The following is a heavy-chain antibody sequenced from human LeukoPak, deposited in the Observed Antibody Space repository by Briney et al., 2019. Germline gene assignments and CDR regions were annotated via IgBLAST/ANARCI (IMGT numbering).Heavy chain of an antibody. CDR2: ISSSSSTM. D-gene: IGHD5-18*01. Sequence: GGSLRLSCAASGFTFSSYGMNWVRQTPGKGLEWVSYISSSSSTMYYADSVKGRFTISRDNSKNTLYLQMNSLRAEDTAVYYCAKERGYSYGYWFDPWGQGTLVTVSS. CDR1: GFTFSSYG. V-gene: IGHV3-48*01. J-gene: IGHJ5*02. CDR3: AKERGYSYGYWFDP.